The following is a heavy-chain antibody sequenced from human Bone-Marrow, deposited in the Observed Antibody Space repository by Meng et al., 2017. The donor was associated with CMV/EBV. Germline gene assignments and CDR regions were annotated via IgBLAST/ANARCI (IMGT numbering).Heavy chain of an antibody. V-gene: IGHV3-23*01. CDR1: GFTFSSYS. D-gene: IGHD6-13*01. Sequence: GESLKISCAASGFTFSSYSMNWVRQAPGKGLEWVSAISGSGGSTYYADSVKGRFTISRDNSKNTLYLQMNSLRAEDTAVYYCAKDTGYSSSWYLPSGDYWGQGTLVTVSS. J-gene: IGHJ4*02. CDR2: ISGSGGST. CDR3: AKDTGYSSSWYLPSGDY.